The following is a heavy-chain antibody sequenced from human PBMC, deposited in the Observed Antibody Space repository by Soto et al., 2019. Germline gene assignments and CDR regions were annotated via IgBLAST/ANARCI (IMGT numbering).Heavy chain of an antibody. CDR1: GGTFSSYA. V-gene: IGHV1-69*06. Sequence: SVKVSCKASGGTFSSYAISWVRQAPGQGLEWMGGIIPIFGTANYAQKFQGRVTITADKSTSTAYMELSSLRSEDTAVYYCARAGEVGVPAAIVNYYYYYGMDVWGQGTTVTVPS. CDR2: IIPIFGTA. J-gene: IGHJ6*02. CDR3: ARAGEVGVPAAIVNYYYYYGMDV. D-gene: IGHD2-2*02.